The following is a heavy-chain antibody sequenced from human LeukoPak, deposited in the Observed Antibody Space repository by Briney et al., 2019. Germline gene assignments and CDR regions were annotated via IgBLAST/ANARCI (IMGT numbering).Heavy chain of an antibody. CDR2: MNPNSGDT. J-gene: IGHJ4*02. D-gene: IGHD3-22*01. Sequence: GASVTVSCKASGYTFTSYDINWVRQASGQGPEWMGGMNPNSGDTGYAQKFQGRVTMTRSTTTSTAYMELSSLRSEDTAVYYCARPRSAYYDSSGYDLWGQGTLVTVSS. CDR3: ARPRSAYYDSSGYDL. CDR1: GYTFTSYD. V-gene: IGHV1-8*01.